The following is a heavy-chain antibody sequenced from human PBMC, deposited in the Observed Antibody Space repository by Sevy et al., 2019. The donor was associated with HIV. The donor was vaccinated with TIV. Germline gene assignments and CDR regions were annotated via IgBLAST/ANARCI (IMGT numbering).Heavy chain of an antibody. D-gene: IGHD1-26*01. CDR3: AKRVIGTSPYFDY. CDR2: ISGDGHAT. V-gene: IGHV3-23*01. J-gene: IGHJ4*02. CDR1: GFTFSIYA. Sequence: GGSLRLSCAASGFTFSIYAMSWVRQAPGKGPEWVSAISGDGHATYYADSVKGRFTISRDNSKNTLYLQMNGLRADDTAIYYCAKRVIGTSPYFDYWGPGTLVTVSS.